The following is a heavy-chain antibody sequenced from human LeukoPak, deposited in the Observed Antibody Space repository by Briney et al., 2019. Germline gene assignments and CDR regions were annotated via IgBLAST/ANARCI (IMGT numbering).Heavy chain of an antibody. V-gene: IGHV3-66*01. CDR3: ARGPSGHHNT. CDR1: GFTFSSYG. Sequence: PGGSLRLSCAASGFTFSSYGMSWVRQAPGKGLEWVSLIYSGGSTYYADSVKGRFTISRDNSKNTLYLQMNSLRAEDTAVYYCARGPSGHHNTGGQGTLVTVSS. D-gene: IGHD5-12*01. J-gene: IGHJ4*02. CDR2: IYSGGST.